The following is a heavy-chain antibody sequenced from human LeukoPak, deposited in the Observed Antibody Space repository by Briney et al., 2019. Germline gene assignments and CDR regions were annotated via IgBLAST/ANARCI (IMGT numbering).Heavy chain of an antibody. J-gene: IGHJ6*03. CDR2: IIPIFGTA. CDR3: ASKSGSYPHYYYYYMDV. V-gene: IGHV1-69*13. Sequence: ASVKVSCKASGGTFSSYAISWVRQAPGQGLEWMGGIIPIFGTANYAQKFQGRVTITADESTSTAYMELSSLRSEDTAVYYCASKSGSYPHYYYYYMDVWGKGTTVTVSS. D-gene: IGHD1-26*01. CDR1: GGTFSSYA.